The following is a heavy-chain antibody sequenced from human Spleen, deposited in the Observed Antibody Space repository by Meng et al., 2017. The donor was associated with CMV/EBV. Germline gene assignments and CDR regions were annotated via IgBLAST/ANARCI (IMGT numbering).Heavy chain of an antibody. D-gene: IGHD6-6*01. CDR3: AREVEAARPGYYYGMDV. CDR1: YTFTNYY. CDR2: FNPSGGTT. J-gene: IGHJ6*02. V-gene: IGHV1-46*01. Sequence: YTFTNYYMHWVRQAPGHGLEWMGKFNPSGGTTSHAQRFQDRVTMTRDTSTSTIYMELSSLTSEDTAVYYCAREVEAARPGYYYGMDVWGQGTTVTVSS.